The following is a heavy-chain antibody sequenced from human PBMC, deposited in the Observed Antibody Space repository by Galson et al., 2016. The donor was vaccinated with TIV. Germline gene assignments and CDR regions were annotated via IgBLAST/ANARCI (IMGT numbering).Heavy chain of an antibody. CDR1: GFTFSAYW. Sequence: SLRLSCAASGFTFSAYWMNWVRQAPGKGLQWVANIKPDGSQTNYVDSVKGRFTISRDNAKNSLYLQMNSLRAEDTAVYYCARGSGWTHDYWGQGTLVTVSS. D-gene: IGHD6-19*01. V-gene: IGHV3-7*04. CDR3: ARGSGWTHDY. J-gene: IGHJ4*02. CDR2: IKPDGSQT.